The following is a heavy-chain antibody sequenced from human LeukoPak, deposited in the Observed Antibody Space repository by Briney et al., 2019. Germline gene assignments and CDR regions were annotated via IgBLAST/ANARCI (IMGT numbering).Heavy chain of an antibody. D-gene: IGHD1-26*01. V-gene: IGHV5-51*01. CDR3: TRRSGCFDH. CDR2: IYPGDSDT. Sequence: GESLKISCKGSGYTFTSYWIGWVRQMPGKGLEWMGIIYPGDSDTRYSPSFQGQVTISADKSISTAYLQWISLKASDAAMSDGTRRSGCFDHWGQGTLVTVSS. CDR1: GYTFTSYW. J-gene: IGHJ4*02.